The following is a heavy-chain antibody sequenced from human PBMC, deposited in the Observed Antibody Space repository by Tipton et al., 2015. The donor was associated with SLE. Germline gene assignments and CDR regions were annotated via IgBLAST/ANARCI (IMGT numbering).Heavy chain of an antibody. CDR3: AKGTAAGGFDY. Sequence: QSGAEVKKPGESLTISCKASGYNFPNYWIGWVRQMPGKGLEWMGISHPGDSDTRYSPSFQGQVTISADKSITTAFLRWSRLKASDSAMYYCAKGTAAGGFDYWGQGTLVTVPS. V-gene: IGHV5-51*03. CDR2: SHPGDSDT. D-gene: IGHD6-13*01. CDR1: GYNFPNYW. J-gene: IGHJ4*02.